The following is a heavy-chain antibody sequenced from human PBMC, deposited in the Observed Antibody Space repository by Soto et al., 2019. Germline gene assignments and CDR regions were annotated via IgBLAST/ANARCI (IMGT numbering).Heavy chain of an antibody. CDR1: GYTFTGYY. D-gene: IGHD3-22*01. CDR3: AREVTMIVVVLGPYGMDV. V-gene: IGHV1-2*02. Sequence: GASVKVSCKASGYTFTGYYMPWVRQAPGKGLEGMGWSNPNSGGTNYAQKFQGRVTMTRDTSLSTAYMELSRLRSDDTAVYYCAREVTMIVVVLGPYGMDVWGKGTTVTVSS. J-gene: IGHJ6*04. CDR2: SNPNSGGT.